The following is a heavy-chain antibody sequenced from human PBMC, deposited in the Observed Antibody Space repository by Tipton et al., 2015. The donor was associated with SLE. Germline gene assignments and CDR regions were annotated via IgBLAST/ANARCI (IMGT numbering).Heavy chain of an antibody. CDR1: NGSISSFY. D-gene: IGHD1-20*01. Sequence: TLSLTCSVSNGSISSFYWSWIRQPPGKGLESIGYIYSSGNTNYNPSFKSRVTMSVDASKNEFSLKLRSVTAAGTAVYYCARQQRFNWYFDYWGQGALVTVSS. CDR3: ARQQRFNWYFDY. CDR2: IYSSGNT. V-gene: IGHV4-4*08. J-gene: IGHJ4*02.